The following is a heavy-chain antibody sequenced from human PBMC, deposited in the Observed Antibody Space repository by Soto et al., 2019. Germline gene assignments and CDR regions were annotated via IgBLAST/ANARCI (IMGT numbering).Heavy chain of an antibody. CDR3: ASLRTQSEKNWFDP. CDR2: ISYDGSNK. Sequence: QVQLVESGGGVVQPGRSLRLSCAATGFTFSSYAMHWVRQAPGKGLEWVAVISYDGSNKYYADSVKGRFTISRDNSKNTLYLQMNSLRAEDTAVYYCASLRTQSEKNWFDPWGQGTLVTVSS. J-gene: IGHJ5*02. D-gene: IGHD4-17*01. V-gene: IGHV3-30-3*01. CDR1: GFTFSSYA.